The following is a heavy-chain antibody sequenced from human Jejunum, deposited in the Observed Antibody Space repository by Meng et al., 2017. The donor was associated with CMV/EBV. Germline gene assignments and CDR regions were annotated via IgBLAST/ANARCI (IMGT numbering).Heavy chain of an antibody. CDR2: ISSSSSFI. CDR3: AREGYCSGSGCSSTEGYGMDV. V-gene: IGHV3-21*01. Sequence: SVNWVRQAPGKVLTWVSSISSSSSFIYYADSVRGRFTISRDNANNSLYLQMNSLRAEDTALYYCAREGYCSGSGCSSTEGYGMDVWGQGTTVTVSS. D-gene: IGHD2-15*01. CDR1: S. J-gene: IGHJ6*02.